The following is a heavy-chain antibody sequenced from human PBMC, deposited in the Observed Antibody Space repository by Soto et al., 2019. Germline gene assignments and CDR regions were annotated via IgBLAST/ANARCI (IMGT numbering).Heavy chain of an antibody. D-gene: IGHD3-10*01. J-gene: IGHJ4*02. Sequence: EVQLVESGGSLVQPGGSLRHSCAASGFTFSTHTMNWVRQAPGKGLEWLSYISSGSRTIYYADSVMGRFTISRDNAQNSLYLQMHSLRDEDTAVYYCATGSGNGSGYWGQGTLVTVSS. CDR1: GFTFSTHT. V-gene: IGHV3-48*02. CDR2: ISSGSRTI. CDR3: ATGSGNGSGY.